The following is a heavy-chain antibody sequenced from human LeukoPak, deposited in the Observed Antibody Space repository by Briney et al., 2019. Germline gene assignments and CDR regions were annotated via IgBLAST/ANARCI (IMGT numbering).Heavy chain of an antibody. Sequence: ASVKVSCKASGYTFTSYAMNWVRQAPGQGLEWMGWINPNSGGTNYAQKFQGWVTMTRDTSISTAYMELSRLRSDDTAVYYCTRGPEYYDFWSGYYYGMDVWGQGTTVTVSS. D-gene: IGHD3-3*01. J-gene: IGHJ6*02. V-gene: IGHV1-2*04. CDR3: TRGPEYYDFWSGYYYGMDV. CDR1: GYTFTSYA. CDR2: INPNSGGT.